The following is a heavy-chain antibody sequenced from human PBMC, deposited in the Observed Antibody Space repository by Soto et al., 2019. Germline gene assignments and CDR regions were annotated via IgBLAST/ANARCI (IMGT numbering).Heavy chain of an antibody. CDR3: ARDVNEYDSGWGDY. CDR1: GFTFSTFW. D-gene: IGHD6-19*01. CDR2: IKRDGSVT. J-gene: IGHJ4*02. Sequence: EVQLVESGGGLVQPGGSLRLSCAASGFTFSTFWMHWVRQAPGKGLGWVSRIKRDGSVTSYADSVKGRFTISRDNAKNTLYLQMNSLRAEDTAVYYCARDVNEYDSGWGDYWGQGTLVTVSS. V-gene: IGHV3-74*01.